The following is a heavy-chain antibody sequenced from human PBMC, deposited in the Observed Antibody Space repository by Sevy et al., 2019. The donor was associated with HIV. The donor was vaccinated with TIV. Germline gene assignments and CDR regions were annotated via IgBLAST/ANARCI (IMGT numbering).Heavy chain of an antibody. CDR3: AREWYTMVRGVIITGTKKNTYNWFDP. CDR2: IYHSGST. Sequence: SETLSLTCAVSGYSISSGYYCGWIRHPPGKGLEWIGSIYHSGSTYYNPSLKSRVTISVDTSKNQFSLKLSSVTAADTAVYYCAREWYTMVRGVIITGTKKNTYNWFDPWGQGTLVTVSS. CDR1: GYSISSGYY. J-gene: IGHJ5*02. D-gene: IGHD3-10*01. V-gene: IGHV4-38-2*02.